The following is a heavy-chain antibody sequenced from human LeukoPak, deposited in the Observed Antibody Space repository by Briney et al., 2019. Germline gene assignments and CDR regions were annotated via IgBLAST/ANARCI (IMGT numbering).Heavy chain of an antibody. J-gene: IGHJ6*02. D-gene: IGHD1-14*01. CDR3: ARVARDPNHTHYYYGMDV. Sequence: KPGGSLRLSCAASGFTFSDSYMSWVRQAPGKGLEWVSYISSSTSNTNYADAVKGRFTISRDNAKNSLYLQMNSLRAEDTAVYYCARVARDPNHTHYYYGMDVWGQGTTVTVSS. CDR1: GFTFSDSY. V-gene: IGHV3-11*06. CDR2: ISSSTSNT.